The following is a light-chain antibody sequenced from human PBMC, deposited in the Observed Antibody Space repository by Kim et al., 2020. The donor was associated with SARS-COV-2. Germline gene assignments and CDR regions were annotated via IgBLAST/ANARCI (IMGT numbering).Light chain of an antibody. CDR1: QGVSSW. J-gene: IGKJ1*01. CDR3: QQHKAYPRT. CDR2: AAS. V-gene: IGKV1D-16*01. Sequence: DIQMTQSPSSLSASVGDRVTITCRASQGVSSWVAWYQQKPGKGPRSLIYAASILQGGVPSRFSGSGSGTEFTLTISSLQPEDSATYYCQQHKAYPRTFGQGTKVDIK.